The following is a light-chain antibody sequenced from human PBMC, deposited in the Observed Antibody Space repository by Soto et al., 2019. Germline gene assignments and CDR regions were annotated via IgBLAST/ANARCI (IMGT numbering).Light chain of an antibody. CDR1: QSFNSIY. V-gene: IGKV3-20*01. J-gene: IGKJ5*01. CDR3: QQYGSSPPIT. CDR2: GAS. Sequence: EIVLSQSPGTLSLSPGERATLSCRASQSFNSIYLAWYQQKPGQAPRLLICGASRRATGIPDRVNGRGSGTEFTLTISRLEPEDFAVYYCQQYGSSPPITFGQGTRLEI.